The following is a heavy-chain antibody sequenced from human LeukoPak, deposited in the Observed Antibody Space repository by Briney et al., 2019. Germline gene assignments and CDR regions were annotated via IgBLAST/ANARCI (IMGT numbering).Heavy chain of an antibody. J-gene: IGHJ4*02. CDR3: ARDNPPDY. Sequence: GGSLRLSCVASGFTFSSSWMSWVRQAPGKGLEWVANIKQDGSEKSYVESVRGRFTISRDNAKNSLYLQLNSLRAEDTALYYCARDNPPDYWDQGTPVTVSS. CDR2: IKQDGSEK. CDR1: GFTFSSSW. V-gene: IGHV3-7*03.